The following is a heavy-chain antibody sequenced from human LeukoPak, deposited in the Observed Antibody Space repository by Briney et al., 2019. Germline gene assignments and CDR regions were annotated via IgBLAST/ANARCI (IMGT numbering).Heavy chain of an antibody. CDR1: GGSISSYY. Sequence: SETLSLTCTVSGGSISSYYWSWIRQPAGKGLEWIGRIYTSGSTNYNPSLKSRVTMSVDTSKNQFSLKLSSVAAADTAVYYCARVELGATTPSVLAPQRFDYWGQGTLVTVSS. J-gene: IGHJ4*02. V-gene: IGHV4-4*07. CDR2: IYTSGST. CDR3: ARVELGATTPSVLAPQRFDY. D-gene: IGHD1-26*01.